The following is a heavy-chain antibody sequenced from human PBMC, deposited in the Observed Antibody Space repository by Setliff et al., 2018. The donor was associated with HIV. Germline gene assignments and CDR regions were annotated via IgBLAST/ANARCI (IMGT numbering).Heavy chain of an antibody. J-gene: IGHJ6*02. CDR2: ISYDGSNK. V-gene: IGHV3-30*01. CDR3: ARSVIGYYYYGMDV. D-gene: IGHD3-10*01. CDR1: GFTFSTYS. Sequence: GGSLRLSCAASGFTFSTYSMPWVRQAPGKGLEWVAVISYDGSNKYYADSVKGRFTISRDNSKSTLYLQMNSLRAEDTAVYYCARSVIGYYYYGMDVWGQGTLVTVSS.